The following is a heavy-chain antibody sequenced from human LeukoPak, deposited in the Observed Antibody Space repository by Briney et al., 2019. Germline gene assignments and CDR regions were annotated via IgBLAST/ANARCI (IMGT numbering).Heavy chain of an antibody. CDR2: MNPNSGNT. Sequence: GASVKVSCKASGYTFTSYDINWVRQATGQGLEWMGWMNPNSGNTGYAQKFQGRVTMTRNTSISTAYMELSSLRSEDTAVYYCARARVREVNVVAYWGQEPWSPSPQ. J-gene: IGHJ4*01. CDR3: ARARVREVNVVAY. V-gene: IGHV1-8*01. D-gene: IGHD3-10*01. CDR1: GYTFTSYD.